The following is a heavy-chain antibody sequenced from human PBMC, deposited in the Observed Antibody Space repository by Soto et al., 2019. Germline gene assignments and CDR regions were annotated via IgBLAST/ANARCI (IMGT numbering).Heavy chain of an antibody. J-gene: IGHJ4*02. CDR2: IYYSGST. D-gene: IGHD3-22*01. CDR1: GGSVSSGSYY. Sequence: SETLSLTCTVSGGSVSSGSYYWSWIRQPPGKGLEWIGYIYYSGSTNYNPSLKSRVTISVDTSKNQFSLKLSSVTAADTAVYYCARARTYYDSSGYYFPYFDYWGQGTLVTVSS. CDR3: ARARTYYDSSGYYFPYFDY. V-gene: IGHV4-61*01.